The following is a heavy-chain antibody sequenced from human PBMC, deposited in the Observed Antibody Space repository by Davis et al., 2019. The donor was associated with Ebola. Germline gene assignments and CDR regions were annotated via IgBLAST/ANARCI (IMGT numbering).Heavy chain of an antibody. CDR1: GGSISSYS. CDR3: ARVIFSGWYYAFDI. V-gene: IGHV4-34*01. CDR2: FAHSGSS. Sequence: MPGGSLRLSCTVSGGSISSYSWSWIRQSPGKGLEWIGEFAHSGSSNYNPSLKSRVSILGDTSKNQFSLELTSVTAADTATYYCARVIFSGWYYAFDIWGQGTMVIVSS. J-gene: IGHJ3*02. D-gene: IGHD6-13*01.